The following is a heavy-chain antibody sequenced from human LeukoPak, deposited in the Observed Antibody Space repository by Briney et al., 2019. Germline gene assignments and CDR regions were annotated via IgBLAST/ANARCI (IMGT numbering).Heavy chain of an antibody. V-gene: IGHV4-61*02. CDR3: ARGGGITGTTDGFDY. D-gene: IGHD1-7*01. J-gene: IGHJ4*02. CDR2: IYTSGST. CDR1: GGSISSGSYY. Sequence: SQTLSLTCTVSGGSISSGSYYWSWIRQPAGKGLEWIGRIYTSGSTNYNPSLKSRVTISVDTSKNQFSLKLSSVTAADTAVYYCARGGGITGTTDGFDYWGQGTLVTVSS.